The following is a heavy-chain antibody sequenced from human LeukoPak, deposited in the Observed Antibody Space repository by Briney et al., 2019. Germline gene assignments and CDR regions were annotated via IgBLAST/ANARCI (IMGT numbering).Heavy chain of an antibody. CDR2: ISGSGGTT. D-gene: IGHD7-27*01. CDR3: TKTGGPWD. CDR1: GFTFNNYA. J-gene: IGHJ4*02. V-gene: IGHV3-23*01. Sequence: GGSLRLSCAASGFTFNNYAMNWVRQAPGKGLEWVSVISGSGGTTYYADSVKGRFTISRDNPKNTLYLQMNTLRAEDTAVYYCTKTGGPWDWGQGTLVTVSS.